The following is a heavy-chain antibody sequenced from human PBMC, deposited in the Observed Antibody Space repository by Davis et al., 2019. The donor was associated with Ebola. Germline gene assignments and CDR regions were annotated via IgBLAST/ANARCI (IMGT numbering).Heavy chain of an antibody. J-gene: IGHJ6*02. Sequence: MPGGSLRLSCAASGFSFSAYYMSWIRQPPGKGLEWIGEINHSGSTNYNPSLKSRVTISVDTSKNQFSLKLSSVTAADTAVYYCARDLRVGYYGMDVWGQGTTVTVSS. CDR1: GFSFSAYY. V-gene: IGHV4-34*01. CDR3: ARDLRVGYYGMDV. D-gene: IGHD1-26*01. CDR2: INHSGST.